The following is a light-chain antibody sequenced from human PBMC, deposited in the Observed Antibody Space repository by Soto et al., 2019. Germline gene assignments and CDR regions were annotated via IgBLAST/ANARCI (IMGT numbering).Light chain of an antibody. CDR3: QQSYSTPRT. Sequence: DIQMTQSPSSLSASVGDRVTITCRASQSISSYLNWYQQKPGKATKLLIYAASSLQSGGPSRFSGSGSGTDFTLTISSLQPEDFETYYCQQSYSTPRTLGQGTKVDIK. J-gene: IGKJ1*01. CDR1: QSISSY. CDR2: AAS. V-gene: IGKV1-39*01.